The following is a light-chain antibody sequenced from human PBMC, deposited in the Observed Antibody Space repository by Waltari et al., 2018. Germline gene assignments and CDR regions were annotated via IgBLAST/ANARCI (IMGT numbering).Light chain of an antibody. Sequence: DIVMTHSHLPLPATLGEPASIPCRSSQSLLHSNGYNYLDGYLQNPGQSPQLLIYLGSNRASGVPDRFSGSGSGTDFTLKISRVEAEDVGVYYCMQALQTPLTFGGGTKVEIK. CDR2: LGS. J-gene: IGKJ4*01. CDR3: MQALQTPLT. V-gene: IGKV2-28*01. CDR1: QSLLHSNGYNY.